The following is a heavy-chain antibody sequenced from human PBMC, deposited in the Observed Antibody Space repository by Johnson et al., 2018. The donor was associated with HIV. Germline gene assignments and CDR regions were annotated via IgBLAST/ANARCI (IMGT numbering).Heavy chain of an antibody. J-gene: IGHJ3*02. D-gene: IGHD5-24*01. CDR3: AREGDGYNAFDI. V-gene: IGHV3-30*14. Sequence: QMLLVESGGGVVQPGRSLRLSCAASGFTFSSYAMHWVRQAPGKGLEWVAVISYDGSNKYYADSVKGRFTISRDNSKNTLYLQMGSLRAEDMAVYYCAREGDGYNAFDIWGQGTMVTVSS. CDR1: GFTFSSYA. CDR2: ISYDGSNK.